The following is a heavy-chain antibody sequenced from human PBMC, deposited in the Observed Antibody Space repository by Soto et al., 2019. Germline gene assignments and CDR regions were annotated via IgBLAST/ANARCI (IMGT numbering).Heavy chain of an antibody. CDR2: INRDGSTT. Sequence: EVQLVESGGGLVQPGGSLRLSCAASGFTFSSYWTHWVRQAPGKGLVWVSRINRDGSTTSYADSVKGRFTISSDNAKNTLYLQMNSLRAGGTAVYYCVRDGSGSAFDIWGQGTMVTVSS. V-gene: IGHV3-74*01. J-gene: IGHJ3*02. D-gene: IGHD3-10*01. CDR3: VRDGSGSAFDI. CDR1: GFTFSSYW.